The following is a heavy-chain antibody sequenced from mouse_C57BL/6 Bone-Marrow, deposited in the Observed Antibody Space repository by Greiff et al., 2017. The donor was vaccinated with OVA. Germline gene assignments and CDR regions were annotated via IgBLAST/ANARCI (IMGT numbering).Heavy chain of an antibody. V-gene: IGHV5-16*01. CDR3: ASYDYDGAWFAY. J-gene: IGHJ3*01. CDR1: GFTFSDYY. D-gene: IGHD2-4*01. Sequence: EVKLVESEGGLVQPGSSMKLSCTASGFTFSDYYMAWVRQVPEKGLEWVANINYDGSSTYYLDSLKSRFIISRDNAKNILYLQRSSLKSEDTATYYCASYDYDGAWFAYWGQGTLVTVSA. CDR2: INYDGSST.